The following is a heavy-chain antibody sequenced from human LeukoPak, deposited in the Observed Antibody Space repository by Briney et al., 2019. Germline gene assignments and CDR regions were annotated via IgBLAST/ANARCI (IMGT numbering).Heavy chain of an antibody. CDR3: AKDEDIVATVFDY. V-gene: IGHV1-69*04. CDR1: GGTFSSYA. CDR2: IIPILGIA. Sequence: SVKVSSKASGGTFSSYAISWVRQAPGQGLEWMGRIIPILGIANYAQKFQGRVTITADKSTSTAYMELSSLRSEDTAVYYCAKDEDIVATVFDYWGQGTLVTVSS. J-gene: IGHJ4*02. D-gene: IGHD5-12*01.